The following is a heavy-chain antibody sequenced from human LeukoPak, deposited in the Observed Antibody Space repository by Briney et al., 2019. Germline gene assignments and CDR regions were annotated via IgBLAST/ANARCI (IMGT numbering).Heavy chain of an antibody. J-gene: IGHJ5*02. V-gene: IGHV3-21*04. Sequence: PGGSLRLSCAASGFTFSSYSMNWVRQAPGKGLEWVSSISSSSSYIYYADSVKGRFTISRDNAKNSLYLQMNSLRAEDTAVYYCAKGPHEYDFWSGYIGGFDPWGQGTLVTVSS. CDR1: GFTFSSYS. D-gene: IGHD3-3*01. CDR2: ISSSSSYI. CDR3: AKGPHEYDFWSGYIGGFDP.